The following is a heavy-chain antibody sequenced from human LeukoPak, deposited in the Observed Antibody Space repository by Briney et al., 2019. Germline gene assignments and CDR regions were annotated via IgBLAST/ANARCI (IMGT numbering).Heavy chain of an antibody. D-gene: IGHD2-8*01. CDR3: AKEYCSNSVCRSLDY. Sequence: GGSLRLSCAASGFTFSSSGMHWVRQAPGKGLEWVAVISYDGSNKYYADSVKGRFTFSRDNSKNTLYLQMNSLRAEDTAVYYCAKEYCSNSVCRSLDYWGQGTLVTVSS. J-gene: IGHJ4*02. CDR2: ISYDGSNK. V-gene: IGHV3-30*18. CDR1: GFTFSSSG.